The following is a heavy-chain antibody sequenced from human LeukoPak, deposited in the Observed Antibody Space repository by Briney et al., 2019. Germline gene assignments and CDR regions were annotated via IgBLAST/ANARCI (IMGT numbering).Heavy chain of an antibody. D-gene: IGHD1-1*01. CDR2: IYSGGST. V-gene: IGHV3-53*01. J-gene: IGHJ5*02. CDR3: ARANWNDGFWFDP. CDR1: GFTFSSYS. Sequence: GGSLRLSCAASGFTFSSYSMNWVRKAPGKGLEWVSVIYSGGSTYYADSVKGRFTISRDNSKNTLYLQMNSLRAEDTAVYYCARANWNDGFWFDPWGQGTLVTVSS.